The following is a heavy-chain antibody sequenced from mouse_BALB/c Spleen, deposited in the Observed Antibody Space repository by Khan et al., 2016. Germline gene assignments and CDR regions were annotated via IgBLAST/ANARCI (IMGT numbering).Heavy chain of an antibody. CDR2: ISGYNGAT. Sequence: LVKTGASVKISCKASGYSFTGYYIHWVKQSHGKGLEWIGYISGYNGATNYNKKLRGKATFTEENSSSTAYMPSNSLNSEDSAVCYCARGDYDGYYAIDYWGQGTSVTVSS. V-gene: IGHV1S34*01. CDR3: ARGDYDGYYAIDY. D-gene: IGHD2-4*01. CDR1: GYSFTGYY. J-gene: IGHJ4*01.